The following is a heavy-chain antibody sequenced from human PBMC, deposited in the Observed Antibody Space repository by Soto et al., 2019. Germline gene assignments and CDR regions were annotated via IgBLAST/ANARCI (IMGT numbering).Heavy chain of an antibody. CDR3: ARDLPSSAEGAFDI. CDR1: GFTFSSYA. Sequence: GGSLRLSCAASGFTFSSYAMHWVRQAPGKGLEWVAVISYDGSNKYYADSVKGRFTISRDNSKNTLYLQMNSLRAEDTAVYYCARDLPSSAEGAFDIWGQGTMVTVSS. D-gene: IGHD3-10*01. V-gene: IGHV3-30-3*01. CDR2: ISYDGSNK. J-gene: IGHJ3*02.